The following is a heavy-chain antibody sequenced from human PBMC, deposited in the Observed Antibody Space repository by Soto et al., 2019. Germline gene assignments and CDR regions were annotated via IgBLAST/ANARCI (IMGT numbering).Heavy chain of an antibody. D-gene: IGHD3-10*01. J-gene: IGHJ4*02. CDR3: ARDLDGSGSYYTDY. CDR2: ISAYKGNK. V-gene: IGHV1-18*01. Sequence: QVQLVQSGAEVKKPGASVKVSCKASGYVFSGYGINWVRQVPGQGLEWMGWISAYKGNKNYAQKFQGRVTMTTDTSTSTAYLELGSLRSDDTAVYYCARDLDGSGSYYTDYWGPGSLVTVSS. CDR1: GYVFSGYG.